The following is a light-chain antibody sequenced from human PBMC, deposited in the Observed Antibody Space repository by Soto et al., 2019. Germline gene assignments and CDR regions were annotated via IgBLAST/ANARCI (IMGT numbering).Light chain of an antibody. CDR3: T. V-gene: IGKV3-11*01. CDR1: QSVSSY. CDR2: DAS. Sequence: EIVLTQSPATLSLSPGERATLSCRASQSVSSYLAWYQQKPGQAPRLLIYDASNRATGIPARFSGSGSGTDFTLTISSLEPEDFAVYRETFGQGTKVEIK. J-gene: IGKJ1*01.